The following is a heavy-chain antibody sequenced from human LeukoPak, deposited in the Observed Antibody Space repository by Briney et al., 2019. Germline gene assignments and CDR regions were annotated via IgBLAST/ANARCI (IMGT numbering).Heavy chain of an antibody. Sequence: GGSLRLSCAASGFTFSSYGMHWVRQAPGKGLEWVAVIWYDGSNKYYADSVKGRFTISRDNSKNTLYLQMNSLRAEDTAVYYCARGNANAAVVAATLPDLDYWGQGTLVTVSS. V-gene: IGHV3-33*01. CDR3: ARGNANAAVVAATLPDLDY. J-gene: IGHJ4*02. CDR2: IWYDGSNK. CDR1: GFTFSSYG. D-gene: IGHD2-15*01.